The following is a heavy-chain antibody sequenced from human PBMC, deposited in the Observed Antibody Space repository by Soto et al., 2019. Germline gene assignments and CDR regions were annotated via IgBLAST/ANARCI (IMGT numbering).Heavy chain of an antibody. J-gene: IGHJ4*02. CDR2: IYYSGST. V-gene: IGHV4-61*01. CDR1: GGSVSSGSYY. D-gene: IGHD1-26*01. Sequence: PSETLSLTCTVSGGSVSSGSYYWSWIRQPPGKGLEWIGYIYYSGSTNYHPSLKSRVTISVDTSKNQFSLKLSSVTAADTAVYYCARDRRELPSDYWGQGTLVTVSS. CDR3: ARDRRELPSDY.